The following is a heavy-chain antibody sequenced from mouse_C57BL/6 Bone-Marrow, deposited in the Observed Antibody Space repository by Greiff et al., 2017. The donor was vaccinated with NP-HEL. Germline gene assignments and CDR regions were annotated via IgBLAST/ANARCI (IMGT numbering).Heavy chain of an antibody. J-gene: IGHJ4*01. V-gene: IGHV1-50*01. Sequence: QVQLQQPGAELVKPGASVKLSCKASGYTFTSYWMQWVKQRPGQGLEWIGEIDPSDSYTNYNQKFKGKATLTVDTSSSTAYMQPSSLTSEDSAVYYCARKVYYDYLYYAMDYWGQGTSVTVSS. CDR2: IDPSDSYT. CDR1: GYTFTSYW. D-gene: IGHD2-4*01. CDR3: ARKVYYDYLYYAMDY.